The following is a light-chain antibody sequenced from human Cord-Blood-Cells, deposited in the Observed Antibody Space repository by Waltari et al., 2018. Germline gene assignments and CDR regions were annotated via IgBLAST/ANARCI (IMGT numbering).Light chain of an antibody. Sequence: DIQMTQSPSSLSASVGDRVTITCRASQSISSYLNRYQQKPGKAPKLLIYAASSLQSGVPSRVSGSGSGTDFTLTISSLQPEDFATYYCQQSYSTLTFGGGTKVEIK. J-gene: IGKJ4*01. CDR2: AAS. CDR3: QQSYSTLT. CDR1: QSISSY. V-gene: IGKV1-39*01.